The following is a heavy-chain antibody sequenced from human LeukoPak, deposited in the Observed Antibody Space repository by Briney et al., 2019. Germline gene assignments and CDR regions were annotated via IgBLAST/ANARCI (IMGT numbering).Heavy chain of an antibody. J-gene: IGHJ5*02. D-gene: IGHD6-13*01. Sequence: SETLSLTCAVYGGSFRGYYWSWIRQPPGKGLEWIGEINHSGSTNHNPSLKSRVTISVDTSKNQFSLKLSSVTAADTAVYYCARKGSSWSNWFDPWGQGTLVTVSS. CDR2: INHSGST. CDR3: ARKGSSWSNWFDP. V-gene: IGHV4-34*01. CDR1: GGSFRGYY.